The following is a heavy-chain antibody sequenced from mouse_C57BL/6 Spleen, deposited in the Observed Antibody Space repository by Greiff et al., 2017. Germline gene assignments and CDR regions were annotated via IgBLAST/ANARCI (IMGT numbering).Heavy chain of an antibody. CDR1: GFTFSDYG. J-gene: IGHJ4*01. D-gene: IGHD1-2*01. CDR2: ISSGSSTI. Sequence: EVKLMESGGGLVKPGGSLKLSCAASGFTFSDYGMHWVRQAPEKGLEWVAYISSGSSTIYYADTVKGRFTISRDNAKNTLFLQTTSLRSEDTAMYYCARPAGPYAMDYWGQGTSVTVSS. CDR3: ARPAGPYAMDY. V-gene: IGHV5-17*01.